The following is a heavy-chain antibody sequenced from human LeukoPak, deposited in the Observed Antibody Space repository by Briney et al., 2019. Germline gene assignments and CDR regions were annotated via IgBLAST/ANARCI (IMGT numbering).Heavy chain of an antibody. CDR2: ISSSSDYI. CDR1: GVTFSSST. CDR3: VRIPNSANFPNWFDP. V-gene: IGHV3-21*01. D-gene: IGHD4/OR15-4a*01. Sequence: GGSLRLSCAASGVTFSSSTMNWVRRAPGKGLEWVSSISSSSDYIYYADSVKGRFTISRDNAKNSLYLQMNSLRAEDTAVYYCVRIPNSANFPNWFDPWGQGTLVTVSS. J-gene: IGHJ5*02.